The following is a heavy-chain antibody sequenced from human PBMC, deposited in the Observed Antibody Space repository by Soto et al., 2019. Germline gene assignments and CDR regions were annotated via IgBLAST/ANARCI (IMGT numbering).Heavy chain of an antibody. V-gene: IGHV3-33*01. Sequence: GGSLRLSCAASGFTFSSYGMHWVRQAPGKGLEWVAVIWYDGSNKYYADSVKGRFTISRDNSKNTLYLQMNSLRAEDTAVYYCARLGYCSSTSCPTATYYYYVMDVSGQATTVTVSS. CDR1: GFTFSSYG. CDR2: IWYDGSNK. J-gene: IGHJ6*02. D-gene: IGHD2-2*01. CDR3: ARLGYCSSTSCPTATYYYYVMDV.